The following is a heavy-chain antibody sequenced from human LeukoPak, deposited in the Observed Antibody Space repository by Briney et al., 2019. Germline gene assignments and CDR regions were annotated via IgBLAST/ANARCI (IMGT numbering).Heavy chain of an antibody. Sequence: GASVKVSCTASGYTFTSYYMHWVRQAPGQGLEWMGIINPSGGSTSYAQKFQGRVTMTRNTSISTAHMELSSLRSEDTAVYYCARIIGYDFWSGYYWSAFDIWGQGTMVTVSS. CDR1: GYTFTSYY. J-gene: IGHJ3*02. D-gene: IGHD3-3*01. V-gene: IGHV1-46*01. CDR3: ARIIGYDFWSGYYWSAFDI. CDR2: INPSGGST.